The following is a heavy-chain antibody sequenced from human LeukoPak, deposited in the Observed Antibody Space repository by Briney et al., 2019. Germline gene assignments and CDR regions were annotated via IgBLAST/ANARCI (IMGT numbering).Heavy chain of an antibody. J-gene: IGHJ5*02. D-gene: IGHD2-15*01. Sequence: PSETLSLTCAVYGGSFSGYSWNWVRQSPEKGLEWIGEINHSGSTNFNPSLKSGVTISVDTSKKQFSLKVPSVTAADTAIYYCARGAAAGNWFDPWGQGTLVTVSS. V-gene: IGHV4-34*01. CDR1: GGSFSGYS. CDR3: ARGAAAGNWFDP. CDR2: INHSGST.